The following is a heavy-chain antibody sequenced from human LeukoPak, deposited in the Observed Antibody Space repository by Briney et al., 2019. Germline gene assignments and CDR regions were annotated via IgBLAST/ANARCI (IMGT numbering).Heavy chain of an antibody. CDR2: INHNGNVN. CDR3: ARDRGLTDGYFDY. V-gene: IGHV3-7*01. J-gene: IGHJ4*02. CDR1: GFTFSSYW. D-gene: IGHD3/OR15-3a*01. Sequence: GGSLRLSCAASGFTFSSYWMNWARQAPGKGLEWVASINHNGNVNYYVDSVKGRFTISRDNAKNSLYLQMNSLRAEDTAVCYCARDRGLTDGYFDYWGQGTLVTVSS.